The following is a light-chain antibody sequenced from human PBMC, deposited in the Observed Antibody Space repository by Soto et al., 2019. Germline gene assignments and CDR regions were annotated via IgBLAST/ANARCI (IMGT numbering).Light chain of an antibody. CDR1: QSINNW. J-gene: IGKJ1*01. V-gene: IGKV1-5*01. CDR2: DAS. CDR3: QQYASYSPT. Sequence: DIPLTQSHSTLSASLRGRVRIXRRASQSINNWLAWYQLKPGKAPKLLIYDASTLESGVPSRFSGSGSGTEFTLTISSLQPDDFATYYCQQYASYSPTFGQGTKVDIK.